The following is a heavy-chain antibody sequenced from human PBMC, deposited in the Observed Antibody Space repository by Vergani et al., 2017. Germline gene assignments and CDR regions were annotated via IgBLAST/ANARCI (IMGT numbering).Heavy chain of an antibody. CDR1: GFTFSRFG. D-gene: IGHD4-11*01. V-gene: IGHV3-21*02. J-gene: IGHJ4*02. Sequence: EVQLVESGGGLVRPGGSLKLTCAASGFTFSRFGMNWVRQAPGKGLEWVSSICSASSYIYYADSVKGRFTIARDNVKNSMYLQMNSLRAEDTAVYFCARERHDYSVGDIWGQGTLVTVSS. CDR2: ICSASSYI. CDR3: ARERHDYSVGDI.